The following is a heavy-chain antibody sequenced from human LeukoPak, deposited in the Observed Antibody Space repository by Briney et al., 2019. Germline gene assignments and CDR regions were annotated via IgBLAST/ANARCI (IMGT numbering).Heavy chain of an antibody. CDR2: MNPNSGNT. Sequence: ASVKVSCKASGYTFTSYDTNWVRQATGQGLEWMGWMNPNSGNTGYAQKFQGRVTMTRNTSISTAYMELSSLRSEDTAVYYCARKKVFGVVYYYYGMDVWGQGTTVTVSS. V-gene: IGHV1-8*01. CDR3: ARKKVFGVVYYYYGMDV. CDR1: GYTFTSYD. D-gene: IGHD3-3*01. J-gene: IGHJ6*02.